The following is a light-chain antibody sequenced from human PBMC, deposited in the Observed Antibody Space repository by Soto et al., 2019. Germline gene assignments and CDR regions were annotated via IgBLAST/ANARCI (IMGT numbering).Light chain of an antibody. CDR3: QQSYSPPPIT. Sequence: DIQITQSPSSLSAYVGDRVTITCRASQSISSYLNWYQQKPGKAPKLLIYAASSLQSGVPSRFSGSGSGTDFTLTISSLQPEDFATYYCQQSYSPPPITFGQGTRLRL. CDR1: QSISSY. J-gene: IGKJ5*01. V-gene: IGKV1-39*01. CDR2: AAS.